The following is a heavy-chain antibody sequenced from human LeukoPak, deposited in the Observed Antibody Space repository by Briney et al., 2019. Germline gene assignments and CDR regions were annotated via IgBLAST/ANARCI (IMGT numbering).Heavy chain of an antibody. V-gene: IGHV4-39*07. Sequence: SETLSLTCTVSGGSTSSSDYYWGWIRQPPGKDLEWIGSIYYSGSTYYSPSLKSRVTISVDTSKNQFSLKLSSVTAADTAVYYCARDPHSSGYYDYWGQGTLVTVSS. CDR3: ARDPHSSGYYDY. J-gene: IGHJ4*02. D-gene: IGHD3-22*01. CDR2: IYYSGST. CDR1: GGSTSSSDYY.